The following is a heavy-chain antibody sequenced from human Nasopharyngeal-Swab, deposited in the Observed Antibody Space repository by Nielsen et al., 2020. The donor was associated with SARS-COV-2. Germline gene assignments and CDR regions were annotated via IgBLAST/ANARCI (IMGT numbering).Heavy chain of an antibody. Sequence: GESLKISCAASGFTFSTYAMSWVRQAPGKGLEWVSTISGSGGSTYYADSVKGRFTISRDNAKNSLYLQMNSLRAEDTALYYCAKDILYSGSYYGVFDYWGQGTLVTVSS. V-gene: IGHV3-23*01. D-gene: IGHD1-26*01. CDR3: AKDILYSGSYYGVFDY. CDR1: GFTFSTYA. J-gene: IGHJ4*02. CDR2: ISGSGGST.